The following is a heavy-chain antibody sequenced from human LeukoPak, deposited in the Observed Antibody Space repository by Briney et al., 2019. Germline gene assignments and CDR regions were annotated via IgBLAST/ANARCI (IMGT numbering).Heavy chain of an antibody. CDR2: IHYSGST. V-gene: IGHV4-59*12. CDR1: GGSISGYY. J-gene: IGHJ6*03. CDR3: ARDLVVYAISGYYYYMDV. Sequence: SETLSLTCTVSGGSISGYYWSWIRQPPGKGLEWIGYIHYSGSTNYNPSLRSRVTISVDTSKNQFSLKLSSVTAADTAVYYCARDLVVYAISGYYYYMDVWGKGTTVTVSS. D-gene: IGHD2-8*01.